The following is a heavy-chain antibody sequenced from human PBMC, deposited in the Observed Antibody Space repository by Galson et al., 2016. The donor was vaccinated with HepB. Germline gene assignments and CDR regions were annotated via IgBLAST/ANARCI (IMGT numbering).Heavy chain of an antibody. D-gene: IGHD3-9*01. CDR3: ARDPRYNILTGYYNA. J-gene: IGHJ5*02. Sequence: SLRLSCAASGFTFDDYTMHWVRQAPGRGLEWVSGMSWNSNNIGYAASVKGRFTISRDNAKNSLFLQMNSLRPEDTAFYYCARDPRYNILTGYYNAWGQGTLVAVSS. V-gene: IGHV3-9*01. CDR1: GFTFDDYT. CDR2: MSWNSNNI.